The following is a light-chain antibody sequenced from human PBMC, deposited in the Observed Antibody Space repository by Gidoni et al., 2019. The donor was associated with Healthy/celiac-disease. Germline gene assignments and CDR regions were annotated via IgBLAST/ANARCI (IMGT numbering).Light chain of an antibody. CDR1: QGISNY. J-gene: IGKJ1*01. V-gene: IGKV1-27*01. CDR3: QKYNSAPWT. CDR2: AAS. Sequence: DIQMTQSPSSLSASVGDRVTITCRVSQGISNYLAWYQQKPGKVPKLLIYAASTLQSGVTSRFSGSGSGTDVTLTISSLQPEDVATYYGQKYNSAPWTFGQGTKVEIK.